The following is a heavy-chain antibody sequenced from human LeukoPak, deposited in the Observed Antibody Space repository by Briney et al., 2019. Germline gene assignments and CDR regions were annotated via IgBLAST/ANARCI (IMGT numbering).Heavy chain of an antibody. D-gene: IGHD2-21*01. Sequence: ASVKVSCKASGYTFTSYDINWVRQATGQGLEWMGWMNPNSGNTGYAQKFQGRVTITRNTSISTAYMELSSLRSEDTAVYYCARGLFESYKDNWFDPWGEGTLVTVSS. CDR3: ARGLFESYKDNWFDP. V-gene: IGHV1-8*03. CDR2: MNPNSGNT. J-gene: IGHJ5*02. CDR1: GYTFTSYD.